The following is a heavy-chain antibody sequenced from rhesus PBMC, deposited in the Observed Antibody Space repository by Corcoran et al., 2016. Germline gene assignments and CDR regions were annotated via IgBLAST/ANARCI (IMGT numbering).Heavy chain of an antibody. D-gene: IGHD6-31*01. CDR3: ARGDSSGWYRGWVDY. CDR1: GGSISSSYD. CDR2: IYGSSGST. J-gene: IGHJ4*01. Sequence: QVQLQESGPAVVKPSETLSLTCAVSGGSISSSYDWSWIRQPPGKGLEWIGYIYGSSGSTNHNPSLKNRVTISKDASKNQFSLKLSSVTAAATAVYYCARGDSSGWYRGWVDYWGQGVLVTVSS. V-gene: IGHV4-76*01.